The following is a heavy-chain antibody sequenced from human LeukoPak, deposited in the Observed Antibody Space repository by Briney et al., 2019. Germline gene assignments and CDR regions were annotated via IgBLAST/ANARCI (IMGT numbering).Heavy chain of an antibody. D-gene: IGHD3-22*01. CDR2: MNTNSGNT. Sequence: ASVKVSCKTSGYTFTSYDINWVRQATGQGLEWMGVMNTNSGNTGYAQRFRGRVTITRNTSISTAYMELSSLRSEDTAVYYCASPPAYYDSSGFFDYWGQGTLVTVSS. J-gene: IGHJ4*02. V-gene: IGHV1-8*03. CDR3: ASPPAYYDSSGFFDY. CDR1: GYTFTSYD.